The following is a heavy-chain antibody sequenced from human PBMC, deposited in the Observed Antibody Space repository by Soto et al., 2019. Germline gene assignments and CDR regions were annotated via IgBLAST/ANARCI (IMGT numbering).Heavy chain of an antibody. CDR2: IYQSGVT. J-gene: IGHJ5*02. Sequence: SETLSLTCNMSGDSYSISTYSWSWIRQPPGKALQWIGFIYQSGVTSYNPSLASRVSISLDRSNNQCSLKLKSVTAADTAVYFCAGMPYTSGLRFDPWGPGTLVTVSS. CDR1: GDSYSISTYS. V-gene: IGHV4-30-2*01. D-gene: IGHD6-19*01. CDR3: AGMPYTSGLRFDP.